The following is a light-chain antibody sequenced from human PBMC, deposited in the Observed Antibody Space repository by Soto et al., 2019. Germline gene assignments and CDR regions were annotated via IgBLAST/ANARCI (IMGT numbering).Light chain of an antibody. V-gene: IGKV1-39*01. CDR2: AAS. J-gene: IGKJ4*01. CDR3: QQSYSTPLT. Sequence: DIQMTQSPSSLSASVGDRVTITCRASQTISNYLNWYQQKPGRAPQLLIYAASSLQSGVRSRFSGSGSGTDFTLTISSLQPEDFARYYCQQSYSTPLTFGGGTKVEIK. CDR1: QTISNY.